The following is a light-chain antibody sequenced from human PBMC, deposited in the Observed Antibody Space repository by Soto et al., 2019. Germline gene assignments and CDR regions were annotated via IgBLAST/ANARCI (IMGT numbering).Light chain of an antibody. CDR2: EVT. CDR3: SSYTSGSML. Sequence: QSALAQPASVSGSPGQSITISCTGTDSDIGSYNYVSWYQQPPGKAPKLIIYEVTNRPSGVSDRFSGSKSANTASLTISGLQADDAADYYCSSYTSGSMLFGGGTKLTVL. J-gene: IGLJ3*02. V-gene: IGLV2-14*03. CDR1: DSDIGSYNY.